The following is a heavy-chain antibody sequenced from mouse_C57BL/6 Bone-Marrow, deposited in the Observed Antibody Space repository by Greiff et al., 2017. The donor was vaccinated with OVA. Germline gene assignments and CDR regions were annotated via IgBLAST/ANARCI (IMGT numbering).Heavy chain of an antibody. Sequence: EVQLVESGGGLVKPGGSLKLSCAASGFTFSSYAMSWVRQTPEKRLEWVATISDGGSYTYYPDNVKGRFTISRDNAKTNLYLQMSHLKSEDSAMYYCASHYYGSSYYYAMDYWGQGTSVTVSS. CDR1: GFTFSSYA. CDR2: ISDGGSYT. V-gene: IGHV5-4*01. D-gene: IGHD1-1*01. CDR3: ASHYYGSSYYYAMDY. J-gene: IGHJ4*01.